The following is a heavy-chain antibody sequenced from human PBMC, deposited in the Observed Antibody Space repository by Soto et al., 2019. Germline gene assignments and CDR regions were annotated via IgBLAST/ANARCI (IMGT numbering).Heavy chain of an antibody. J-gene: IGHJ4*02. D-gene: IGHD3-10*01. CDR3: AIWFGDLYYFDS. V-gene: IGHV4-31*03. Sequence: QVQLQESGPGLVKPSQTLSLTCTVSGGSISSGGYYWSWIRQHPGKGLEWIGYIYYSGSTYYNPSLKSRVTISVDTPKNLSPLKRGSVPAGDPAVYYWAIWFGDLYYFDSGGQETLSSVSS. CDR1: GGSISSGGYY. CDR2: IYYSGST.